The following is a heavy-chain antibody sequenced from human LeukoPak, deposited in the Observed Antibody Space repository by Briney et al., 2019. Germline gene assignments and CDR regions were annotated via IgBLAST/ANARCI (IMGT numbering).Heavy chain of an antibody. J-gene: IGHJ4*02. D-gene: IGHD5-18*01. CDR1: GGSISSHY. CDR2: IYYSGGT. CDR3: ARVRETAPRQYYFDY. Sequence: SETLSLTCTVSGGSISSHYWSWIRQPPGKGLEWIGYIYYSGGTNYNPSLKSRVTISVDTSKNQFSLKLSSVTAADTAVYYCARVRETAPRQYYFDYWGQGTLVTVSS. V-gene: IGHV4-59*11.